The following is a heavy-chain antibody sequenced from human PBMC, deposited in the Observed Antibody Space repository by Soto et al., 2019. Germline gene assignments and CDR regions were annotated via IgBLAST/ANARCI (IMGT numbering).Heavy chain of an antibody. CDR3: ARDAQIGHGDSAYHTY. V-gene: IGHV1-46*01. J-gene: IGHJ4*02. Sequence: QVQLVQSGAEVTKPGASVKVSCKASGYTFTSYYIHWVRQAPGQGLEWVGLINPSGASTTYAQKFQGRVTMTRDTSTTTVYMELNSLRSEDTAVYFCARDAQIGHGDSAYHTYWGQGTLVTVSS. CDR1: GYTFTSYY. D-gene: IGHD5-12*01. CDR2: INPSGAST.